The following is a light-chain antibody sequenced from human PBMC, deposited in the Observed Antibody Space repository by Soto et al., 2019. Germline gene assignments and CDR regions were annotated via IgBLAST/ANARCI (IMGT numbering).Light chain of an antibody. CDR3: QQSYSIPYT. CDR1: QSISNF. Sequence: DLQMAQSPSSLSASVGDRVTITCRARQSISNFLNWYQQKPGQAPTLLIFAASSLQSGVPSRFSGSGSGTDFTLTISSLQPADFATYFCQQSYSIPYTFGQGTKVEIK. J-gene: IGKJ2*01. V-gene: IGKV1-39*01. CDR2: AAS.